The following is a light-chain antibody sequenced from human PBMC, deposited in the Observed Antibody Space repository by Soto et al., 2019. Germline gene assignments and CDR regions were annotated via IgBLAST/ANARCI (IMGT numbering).Light chain of an antibody. Sequence: QSVLTQPASVSGSPGQPITISCTGTSSDVGGYNYVSWYQQHPGKAPKLMIYEVSNRPSGVSNRFSGSKSGNTASLTISGLQAEDEADYYCSSYTSSSTPWVFGTGTKVTVL. J-gene: IGLJ1*01. CDR3: SSYTSSSTPWV. CDR2: EVS. V-gene: IGLV2-14*01. CDR1: SSDVGGYNY.